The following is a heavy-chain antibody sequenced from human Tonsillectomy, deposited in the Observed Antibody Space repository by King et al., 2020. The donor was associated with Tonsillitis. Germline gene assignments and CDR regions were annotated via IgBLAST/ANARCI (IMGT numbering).Heavy chain of an antibody. Sequence: VQLQESGPGLVKPSGTLSLTCAVSGGSISSSNWWSWVRQPPGKGLEWIGEIYHSGSTNYNPSLKSRVTISVDKSKNQFSLKLSSVTAADTAVYYCARSYYYGSGSYYGLDYYYYYMDVWGKGTTVTVSS. CDR1: GGSISSSNW. CDR3: ARSYYYGSGSYYGLDYYYYYMDV. V-gene: IGHV4-4*02. D-gene: IGHD3-10*01. J-gene: IGHJ6*03. CDR2: IYHSGST.